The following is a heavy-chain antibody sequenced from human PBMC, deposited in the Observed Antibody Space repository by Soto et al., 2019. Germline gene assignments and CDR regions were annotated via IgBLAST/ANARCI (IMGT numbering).Heavy chain of an antibody. CDR1: GFTFSSYA. CDR2: ISYDGSNK. J-gene: IGHJ5*02. Sequence: QVQLVESGGGVVQPGRSLRLSCAASGFTFSSYAMHWVRQAPGKGLEWVAVISYDGSNKYYADSVKGRFTISRDNSKNTLYLQMISLRAEDTAVYYCARGVGLRYFDWQPQGDWFDPWGQGPLVTVSS. CDR3: ARGVGLRYFDWQPQGDWFDP. D-gene: IGHD3-9*01. V-gene: IGHV3-30-3*01.